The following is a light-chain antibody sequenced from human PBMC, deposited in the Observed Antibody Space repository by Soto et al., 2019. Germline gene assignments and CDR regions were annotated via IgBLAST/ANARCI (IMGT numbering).Light chain of an antibody. CDR1: QSVSTF. Sequence: DIQMTQSPSTLSASVGDTVTISCRASQSVSTFLAWYQQKPGQAPKVLIYRTSILQSGVPSRFSGSGSETEFTLTISSLQPHDFATYYCKEYSSSSVHTFGQGTQVE. V-gene: IGKV1-5*03. CDR2: RTS. J-gene: IGKJ2*01. CDR3: KEYSSSSVHT.